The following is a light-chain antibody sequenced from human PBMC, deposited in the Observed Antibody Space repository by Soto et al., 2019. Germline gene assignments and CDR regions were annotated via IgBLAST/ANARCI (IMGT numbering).Light chain of an antibody. CDR2: AAS. CDR1: HSFSSY. V-gene: IGKV3-11*01. CDR3: QQRSNWPH. J-gene: IGKJ5*01. Sequence: VLTQSPATLSFSACEIATLSFSSTHSFSSYLAWYQQKPVPAPSLLIYAASTRATGIPARFSGSGSGTDFTLTISSLEPEDFAVYYCQQRSNWPHFGQGTRLEIK.